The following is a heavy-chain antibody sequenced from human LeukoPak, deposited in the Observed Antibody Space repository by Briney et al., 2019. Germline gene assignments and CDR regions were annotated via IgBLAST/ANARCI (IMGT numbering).Heavy chain of an antibody. Sequence: PGGSLRLSCAASGFTFSSYGMNWVRQAPGEGLEGVSFITTTSSFTFYADSLKGRFTISRDNAENSLYLQMNSLRVEDTAIYYCERELTYYFDSSGYTMFDSWGQGTLVTVSS. CDR1: GFTFSSYG. CDR3: ERELTYYFDSSGYTMFDS. D-gene: IGHD3-22*01. J-gene: IGHJ4*02. CDR2: ITTTSSFT. V-gene: IGHV3-21*01.